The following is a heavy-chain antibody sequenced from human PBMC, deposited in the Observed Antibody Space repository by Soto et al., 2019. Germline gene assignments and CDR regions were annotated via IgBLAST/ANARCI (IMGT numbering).Heavy chain of an antibody. CDR3: DVAVAGPTAIGY. CDR1: GFTFSSYW. D-gene: IGHD6-19*01. V-gene: IGHV3-74*01. J-gene: IGHJ4*02. Sequence: PGGSLRLCCAACGFTFSSYWMHWVRQAPGRGLVWVSRINSDGSSTSYADSVKGRFTISRDNAKNTLYLQMNSLRAEDTAVYYCDVAVAGPTAIGYWGQGTLVTVSS. CDR2: INSDGSST.